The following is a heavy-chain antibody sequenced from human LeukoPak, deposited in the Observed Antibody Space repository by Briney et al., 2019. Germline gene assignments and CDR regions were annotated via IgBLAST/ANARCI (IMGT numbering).Heavy chain of an antibody. J-gene: IGHJ3*02. CDR3: ARAGEYSYGSPFAFDI. V-gene: IGHV1-2*06. CDR2: INPNSGGT. D-gene: IGHD5-18*01. CDR1: GYTFTGYY. Sequence: GASVKVSCKASGYTFTGYYMHWVRQAPGQGLEWMGRINPNSGGTNYAQKFQGRVTMTRDTSISTAYMELSRLRSDGTAVYYCARAGEYSYGSPFAFDIWGQGTMVTVSS.